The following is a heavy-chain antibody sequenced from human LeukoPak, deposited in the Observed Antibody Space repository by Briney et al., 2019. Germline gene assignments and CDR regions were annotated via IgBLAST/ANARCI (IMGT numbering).Heavy chain of an antibody. CDR3: ARDRAGKDGYNYYFDY. V-gene: IGHV3-53*01. J-gene: IGHJ4*02. D-gene: IGHD5-24*01. CDR2: IYSGGST. CDR1: GFTFSSNY. Sequence: AGGSLRLSCAASGFTFSSNYMSWVRQAPGKGLEWVSVIYSGGSTYYADSVKGRFTISRDNSKNTLYLQMNSLRAEDTAVYYCARDRAGKDGYNYYFDYWGQGTLVTVSS.